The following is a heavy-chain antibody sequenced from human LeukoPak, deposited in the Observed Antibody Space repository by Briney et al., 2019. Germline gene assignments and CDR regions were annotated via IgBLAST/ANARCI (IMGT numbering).Heavy chain of an antibody. CDR1: GFAFNGYW. J-gene: IGHJ5*02. CDR2: IKEDGSAQ. V-gene: IGHV3-7*01. CDR3: ATSSNAPGNH. D-gene: IGHD2-2*01. Sequence: GGSLRLSCAASGFAFNGYWMSWVRQAPGKGLEWVANIKEDGSAQYYVGSVKGRFTISRDNAKNSLNLQMNSLRAEDTAVYYCATSSNAPGNHWGQGTLVTVSS.